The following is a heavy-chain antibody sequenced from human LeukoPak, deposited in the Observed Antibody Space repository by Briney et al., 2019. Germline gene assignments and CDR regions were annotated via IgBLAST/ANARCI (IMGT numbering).Heavy chain of an antibody. CDR2: IRPDGTEK. Sequence: GGSLRLSCAASGFTFSTYWMSWVRQAPGKGLEWVANIRPDGTEKYYVDSVKGRFTISRDNAKNSLYLQMNNLRAEDTAVYYCVREQATGSTNEYFQEWGQGTLVAVSS. CDR3: VREQATGSTNEYFQE. CDR1: GFTFSTYW. V-gene: IGHV3-7*03. D-gene: IGHD2/OR15-2a*01. J-gene: IGHJ1*01.